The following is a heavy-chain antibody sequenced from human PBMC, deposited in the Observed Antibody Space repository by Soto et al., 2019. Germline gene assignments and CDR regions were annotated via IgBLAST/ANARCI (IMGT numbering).Heavy chain of an antibody. CDR1: GGSLSSGGYF. CDR2: IYNSGIT. Sequence: TPSPPRTVSGGSLSSGGYFWGWVRQSPGKGLEWIGHIYNSGITYYNPSLKSRVVISIDTSRNQFSLRLNSLTAADRAVYFCARGVTVFGLVSRFWFDPWGQGTVVTVSS. CDR3: ARGVTVFGLVSRFWFDP. D-gene: IGHD3-3*01. V-gene: IGHV4-30-4*01. J-gene: IGHJ5*02.